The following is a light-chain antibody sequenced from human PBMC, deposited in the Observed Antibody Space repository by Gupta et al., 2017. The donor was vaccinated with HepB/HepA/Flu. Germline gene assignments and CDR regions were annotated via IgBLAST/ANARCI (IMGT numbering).Light chain of an antibody. V-gene: IGKV3-11*01. CDR2: DAS. Sequence: TQSPATLSLSHGERATLSCRASQSVSSYLAWYQQKPGQAPRLLIYDASNRATGIPARFSGSGSGTDFTLTISSLEPEDFAVYYCQQRSNWPPATFGQGTKVEIK. J-gene: IGKJ1*01. CDR1: QSVSSY. CDR3: QQRSNWPPAT.